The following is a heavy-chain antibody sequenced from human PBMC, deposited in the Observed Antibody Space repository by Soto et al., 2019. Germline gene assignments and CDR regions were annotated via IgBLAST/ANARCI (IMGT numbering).Heavy chain of an antibody. V-gene: IGHV3-23*01. D-gene: IGHD6-19*01. J-gene: IGHJ4*02. CDR1: GFTFSSYA. Sequence: PGGSLRLSCSASGFTFSSYAMSWVRQAPGKGLEWVSAISGSGASTYYADSVKGRITISRDNSKNTLSLQMNSLGADDTAVYYCAREYSSAWKTFDHWGQGTLVTVSS. CDR3: AREYSSAWKTFDH. CDR2: ISGSGAST.